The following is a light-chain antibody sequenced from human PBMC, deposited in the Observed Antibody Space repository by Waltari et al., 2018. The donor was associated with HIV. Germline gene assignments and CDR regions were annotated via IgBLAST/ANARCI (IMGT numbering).Light chain of an antibody. Sequence: DIVMTQSPDSLAVTLGERATINCKSSQSVLHTPTSQNYPAWYQQKLGQPPKLLMYWASTRESGVPDRFSGSGSETDFTLTINRLQADDVALYYCQQYYSSPTFGQGTKVEI. V-gene: IGKV4-1*01. CDR1: QSVLHTPTSQNY. CDR2: WAS. CDR3: QQYYSSPT. J-gene: IGKJ1*01.